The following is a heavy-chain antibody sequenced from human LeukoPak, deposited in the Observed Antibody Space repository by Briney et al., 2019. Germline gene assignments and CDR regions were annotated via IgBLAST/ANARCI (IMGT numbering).Heavy chain of an antibody. CDR1: GFTFSSYE. D-gene: IGHD6-13*01. CDR2: ISSSLTTI. V-gene: IGHV3-48*03. Sequence: GGSLRLSCAASGFTFSSYEMNWVRQAQGKGLEWVSYISSSLTTIYYAVSVKGLFTISRDNAKNSLYLQMNSLRAEDTAVYYCARDGRSSWFSYYFDYWGQGTLVTVSS. J-gene: IGHJ4*02. CDR3: ARDGRSSWFSYYFDY.